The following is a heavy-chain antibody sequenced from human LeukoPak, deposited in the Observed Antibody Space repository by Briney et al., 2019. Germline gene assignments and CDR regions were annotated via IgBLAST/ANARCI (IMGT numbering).Heavy chain of an antibody. CDR3: ARDRIAVAVSEYFQH. CDR2: ISYDGSNK. V-gene: IGHV3-30-3*01. Sequence: PGGSLRLSCAASGFTFSSYAMHWVRQAPGKGLEWVAVISYDGSNKYYADSVKGRFTISRDNSKNTLCLQMNSLRAEDTAVYYCARDRIAVAVSEYFQHWGQGTLVTVSS. J-gene: IGHJ1*01. CDR1: GFTFSSYA. D-gene: IGHD6-19*01.